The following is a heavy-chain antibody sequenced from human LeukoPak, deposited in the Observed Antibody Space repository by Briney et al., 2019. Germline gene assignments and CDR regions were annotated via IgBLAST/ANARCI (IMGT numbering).Heavy chain of an antibody. Sequence: PGGSLRLSCVASGFNFSDYFMSWIRQAPGKGLQWLAYISKTGRGIEYAESVRGRFTISRDNAKNSVFLQMDSLRAEDTAVYFCATVRYSTIRSFEFDNWGQGALVTVSS. CDR2: ISKTGRGI. D-gene: IGHD5-12*01. V-gene: IGHV3-11*01. CDR3: ATVRYSTIRSFEFDN. J-gene: IGHJ4*02. CDR1: GFNFSDYF.